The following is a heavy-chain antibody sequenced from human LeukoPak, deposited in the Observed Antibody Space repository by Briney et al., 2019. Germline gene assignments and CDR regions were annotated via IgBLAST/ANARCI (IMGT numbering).Heavy chain of an antibody. CDR1: GFTFSSYV. Sequence: PGGSLRLSCAASGFTFSSYVMSWVRQAPGKGLEWVSAISGSGGSTYYADSVKGRFTISRDNSKNTLYLQMNSLRAEDTAVYYCAKDPHTILRELLSFEEDYWGQGTLVTVSS. D-gene: IGHD1-26*01. CDR2: ISGSGGST. CDR3: AKDPHTILRELLSFEEDY. V-gene: IGHV3-23*01. J-gene: IGHJ4*02.